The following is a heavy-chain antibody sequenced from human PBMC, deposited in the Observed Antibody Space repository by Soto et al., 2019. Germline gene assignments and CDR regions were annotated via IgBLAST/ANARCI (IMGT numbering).Heavy chain of an antibody. V-gene: IGHV3-33*01. D-gene: IGHD6-6*01. CDR2: IWYDGSDE. J-gene: IGHJ4*02. Sequence: GGSLRLSCAASGFTFRNHGMHWVRQAPGKGLEWVAVIWYDGSDEYYADSVKGRFSISGDNSKNTLYLQMNNLRPDDTAVYFCARDVAAHPLDSWGQGTPVTVSS. CDR3: ARDVAAHPLDS. CDR1: GFTFRNHG.